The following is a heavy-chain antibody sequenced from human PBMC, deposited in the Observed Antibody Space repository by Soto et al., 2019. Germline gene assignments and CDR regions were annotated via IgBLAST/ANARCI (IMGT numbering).Heavy chain of an antibody. CDR2: IKSKTDGGTT. D-gene: IGHD3-10*01. J-gene: IGHJ6*03. V-gene: IGHV3-15*01. CDR3: TTGFRYCGSGSYPRPYYYYMDV. CDR1: GFTFSNAW. Sequence: EVQLVESGGGLVKPGGSLRLSCAASGFTFSNAWMSWVRQAPGKGLEWVGRIKSKTDGGTTDYAAPVKGRFTISRDDSKNTLYLQMNSLKTEDTAVYYCTTGFRYCGSGSYPRPYYYYMDVWGKGTTVTVSS.